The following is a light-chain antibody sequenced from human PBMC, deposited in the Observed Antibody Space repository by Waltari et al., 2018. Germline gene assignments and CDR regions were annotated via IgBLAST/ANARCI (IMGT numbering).Light chain of an antibody. CDR1: QSVLYSSNNKNY. CDR2: WAS. CDR3: QQYYSTPRT. V-gene: IGKV4-1*01. J-gene: IGKJ1*01. Sequence: DIVMTQSPDSLAVSLGAMATIHCKSSQSVLYSSNNKNYLAWYQQKPGQPPKLLIYWASTRESGVPDRFSGSGSGTDFTLTISSLQAEDVAVYYCQQYYSTPRTFGQGTKVEIK.